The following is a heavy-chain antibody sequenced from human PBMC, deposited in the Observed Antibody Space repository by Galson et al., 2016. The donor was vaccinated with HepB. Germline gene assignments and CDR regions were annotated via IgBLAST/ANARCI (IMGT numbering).Heavy chain of an antibody. CDR1: GGSIASGGYY. CDR2: VYYSGST. CDR3: ARDRSGTYYYYGLDV. J-gene: IGHJ6*02. D-gene: IGHD6-13*01. Sequence: TLSLTCTVSGGSIASGGYYWNWIRQHPGKGLEYIGYVYYSGSTYYNPSFKSRVTISVDTSKNQFSLKLSSVTAADTAVYFCARDRSGTYYYYGLDVWGQGTTVTGSS. V-gene: IGHV4-31*03.